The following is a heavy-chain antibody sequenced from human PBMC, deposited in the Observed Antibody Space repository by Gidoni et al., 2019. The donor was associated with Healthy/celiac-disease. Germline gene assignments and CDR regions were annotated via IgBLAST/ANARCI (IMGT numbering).Heavy chain of an antibody. CDR2: INHSGST. Sequence: QVQLQQWGAGLLKPSETLSLTCAVYGGSFSGYYWSWIRQPPGKGLEWIGEINHSGSTNYNPSLKSRVTISVDTSKNQFSLKLSSVTAADTAVYYCARGAAGYGDYEGDTEYFQHWGQGTLVTVSS. CDR1: GGSFSGYY. V-gene: IGHV4-34*01. CDR3: ARGAAGYGDYEGDTEYFQH. J-gene: IGHJ1*01. D-gene: IGHD4-17*01.